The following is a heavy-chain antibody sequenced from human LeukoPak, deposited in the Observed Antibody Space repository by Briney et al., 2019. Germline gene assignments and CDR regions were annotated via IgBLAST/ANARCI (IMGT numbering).Heavy chain of an antibody. J-gene: IGHJ4*02. CDR3: ARQVDTTMALPDY. CDR1: GYTFTSYG. Sequence: ASVKVSCKTSGYTFTSYGVSWVRQAPGQRLEWMGWISTYNYNTNYAQKFRGRVTLTKDTSTGTVYMELRSLRSDDTAIYYCARQVDTTMALPDYWGQGTLVTVSS. V-gene: IGHV1-18*01. D-gene: IGHD5-18*01. CDR2: ISTYNYNT.